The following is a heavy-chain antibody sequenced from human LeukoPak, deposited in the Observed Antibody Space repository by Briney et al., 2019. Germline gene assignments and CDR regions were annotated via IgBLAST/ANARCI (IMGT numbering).Heavy chain of an antibody. V-gene: IGHV3-11*01. Sequence: PGGSLRLSCVTSGFTFSDYYMSWVRQAPGKGLEWVSYISTSGTPVYYAGSVKGRFTTSRDNVKNSLSLYMDSLSPEDTAFYFCAGDGDDTYYFDSWGQGALVTVSS. CDR3: AGDGDDTYYFDS. J-gene: IGHJ4*02. CDR1: GFTFSDYY. CDR2: ISTSGTPV.